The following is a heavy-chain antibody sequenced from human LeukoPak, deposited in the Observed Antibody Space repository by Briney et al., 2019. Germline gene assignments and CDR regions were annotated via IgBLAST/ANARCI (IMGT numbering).Heavy chain of an antibody. V-gene: IGHV4-59*01. J-gene: IGHJ4*02. CDR3: ARGELLWDY. D-gene: IGHD3-10*01. CDR1: GESFSGYY. Sequence: PSETLSLTCVVYGESFSGYYWTWIRQPPGKGLEWIGYIYYSGSTNYNPSLKSRVTISVDTSKNQFSLKLSSVTAADTAVYYCARGELLWDYWGQGTLVTVSS. CDR2: IYYSGST.